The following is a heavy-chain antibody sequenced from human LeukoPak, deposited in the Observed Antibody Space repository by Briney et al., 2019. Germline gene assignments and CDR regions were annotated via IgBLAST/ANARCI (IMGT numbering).Heavy chain of an antibody. CDR2: IYYSGST. V-gene: IGHV4-39*01. J-gene: IGHJ4*02. D-gene: IGHD3-22*01. Sequence: SETLSLTCTVSGGSISSGSYYWGWIRQPPGKGLRWIGSIYYSGSTYYNPSLKSRVTISGDTSKNQFSLKLSSVTAADTAVYYCARHGRAYYDSSGYYYDSFDYWGQGNLVTVSS. CDR3: ARHGRAYYDSSGYYYDSFDY. CDR1: GGSISSGSYY.